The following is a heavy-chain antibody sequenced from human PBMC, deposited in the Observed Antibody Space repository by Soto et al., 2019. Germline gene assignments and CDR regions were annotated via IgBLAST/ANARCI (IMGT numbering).Heavy chain of an antibody. CDR1: GGSISSGDYY. D-gene: IGHD3-10*01. V-gene: IGHV4-30-4*01. CDR2: IYYSGST. Sequence: SETLSLTCTVSGGSISSGDYYWSWIRQPPGKGLEWIGYIYYSGSTYYNPSLKSRVTISVDTSKNQFSLRLSSVTAADTAVYYCVRAGGNMVRGRNGMDVWGKGTTVTVSS. J-gene: IGHJ6*04. CDR3: VRAGGNMVRGRNGMDV.